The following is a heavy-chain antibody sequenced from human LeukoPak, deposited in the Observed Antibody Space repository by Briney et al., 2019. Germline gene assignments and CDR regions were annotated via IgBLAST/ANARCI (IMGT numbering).Heavy chain of an antibody. D-gene: IGHD3-22*01. CDR3: ARPMRYYYDFSGSWAFDI. V-gene: IGHV5-51*01. CDR1: GYSFTSYW. Sequence: GESLKISCKGSGYSFTSYWIGWVRQMPGKGLEWMGIIYPGDSDTRYSPSFQGQVTISADKSISTAYLQWSSLKASDTAMYYCARPMRYYYDFSGSWAFDIWGQGTMVTVSS. CDR2: IYPGDSDT. J-gene: IGHJ3*02.